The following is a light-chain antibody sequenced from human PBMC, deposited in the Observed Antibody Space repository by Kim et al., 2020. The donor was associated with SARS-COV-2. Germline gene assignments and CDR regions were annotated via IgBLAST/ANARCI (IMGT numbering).Light chain of an antibody. V-gene: IGLV3-21*04. CDR1: NIGSKS. CDR3: QVWDSSSDHVV. Sequence: SYELTQQPSVSVAPGKTARITCGGNNIGSKSVHWYQQKPGQAPVLVIYYDSARPSGIPERFSGSNSGNTATLTISRVEAGDEADYYCQVWDSSSDHVVYG. J-gene: IGLJ2*01. CDR2: YDS.